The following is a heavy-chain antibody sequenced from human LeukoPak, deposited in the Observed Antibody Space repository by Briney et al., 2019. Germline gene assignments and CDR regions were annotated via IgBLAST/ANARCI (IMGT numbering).Heavy chain of an antibody. J-gene: IGHJ4*02. Sequence: GGSLRLFCAASGFTFSSYAMNWVRQAPGKGLEWVSAISGSGDSTYYADSVKGRFTISRDNSENTLYLRMNSLRAEDTAVYYCAKDRRNTVRTMSHYSGQGSLVTVSS. CDR2: ISGSGDST. CDR3: AKDRRNTVRTMSHY. D-gene: IGHD3-10*02. V-gene: IGHV3-23*01. CDR1: GFTFSSYA.